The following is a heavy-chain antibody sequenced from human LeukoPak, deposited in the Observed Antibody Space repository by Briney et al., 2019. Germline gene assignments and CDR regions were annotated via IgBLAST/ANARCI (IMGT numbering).Heavy chain of an antibody. D-gene: IGHD3-3*01. V-gene: IGHV3-53*05. CDR2: IHSGGST. J-gene: IGHJ4*02. Sequence: GGSLRLSCAASGFTVSSNSMSWVRQAPGKGLEWVSVIHSGGSTVYADSVKGRFAISRDNSKNTLYLQMNSLRAEDTAVYYCARAPITIFGVVIDYYFDYWGQGTLVTVSS. CDR1: GFTVSSNS. CDR3: ARAPITIFGVVIDYYFDY.